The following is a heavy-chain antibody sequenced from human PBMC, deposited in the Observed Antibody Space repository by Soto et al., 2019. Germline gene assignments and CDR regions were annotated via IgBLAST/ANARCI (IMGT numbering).Heavy chain of an antibody. Sequence: QXLSLTCVISGDXVSSNSAGWNWIRQSPSGGLEWLGSTYYKSKWNNDYSLSVKSRITINPDTSKNQFSLNLYSVTPEDTAVYYCTGITWFRGMDVWGQGTPGTVS. CDR2: TYYKSKWNN. D-gene: IGHD3-10*01. CDR1: GDXVSSNSAG. V-gene: IGHV6-1*01. J-gene: IGHJ6*02. CDR3: TGITWFRGMDV.